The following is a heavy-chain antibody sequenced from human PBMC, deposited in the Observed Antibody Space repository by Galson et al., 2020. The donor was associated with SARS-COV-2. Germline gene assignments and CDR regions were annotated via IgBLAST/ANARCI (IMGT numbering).Heavy chain of an antibody. V-gene: IGHV4-39*01. CDR2: IYYSGST. CDR3: AGLRLYYGDYLGDYYYYGMDV. D-gene: IGHD4-17*01. CDR1: GGSISSSSYY. J-gene: IGHJ6*02. Sequence: KASETLYITCTVSGGSISSSSYYWGWIRQPPGKGLEWIGSIYYSGSTYYNPSLKSRVTISVDTSKNQFSLKLSSVTAADTAVYYCAGLRLYYGDYLGDYYYYGMDVWGQGTTVTVSS.